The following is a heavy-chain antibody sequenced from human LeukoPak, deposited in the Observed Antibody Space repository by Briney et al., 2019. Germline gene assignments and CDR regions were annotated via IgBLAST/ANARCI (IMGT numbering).Heavy chain of an antibody. CDR3: ARSLMDGSGWAIDY. CDR1: GGSITSGDYY. V-gene: IGHV4-30-4*01. CDR2: IYYTGST. J-gene: IGHJ4*02. D-gene: IGHD6-19*01. Sequence: PSETLSLTCTVSGGSITSGDYYWSWIRQPPGKGLEWIGYIYYTGSTYYNPSLKSRVTISVDTSKNQFSLKLSSVTAADTAVYYCARSLMDGSGWAIDYWGQGTLVTVSS.